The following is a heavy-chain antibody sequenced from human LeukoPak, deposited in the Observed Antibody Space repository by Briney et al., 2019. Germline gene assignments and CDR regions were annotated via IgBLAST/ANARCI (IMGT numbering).Heavy chain of an antibody. Sequence: GESLRISCKGSAYHFANYWFSWVRQMPGKGLGGMGRIDPSDSYTDYSPSFQGHVRLSVDKPNNTAYLQWSGLKASDTATYYCARDQSGGSTFWYCDLWGRGTLVTVSS. V-gene: IGHV5-10-1*01. CDR2: IDPSDSYT. J-gene: IGHJ2*01. CDR3: ARDQSGGSTFWYCDL. CDR1: AYHFANYW. D-gene: IGHD4-23*01.